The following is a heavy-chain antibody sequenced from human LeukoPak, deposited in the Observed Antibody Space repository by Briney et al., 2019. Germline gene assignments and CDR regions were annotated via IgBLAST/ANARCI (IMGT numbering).Heavy chain of an antibody. V-gene: IGHV3-11*04. Sequence: PGGSLRLSCAASGFTFSDYYMSWIRQAPGKGLEWVSYISSSGSTIYYADSVKGRFTISRDNAKNSLYLQMNSLRAEDTAVYYCARASDYYDSSGYAYYFDYWGQGTLVTVSS. D-gene: IGHD3-22*01. CDR3: ARASDYYDSSGYAYYFDY. CDR1: GFTFSDYY. CDR2: ISSSGSTI. J-gene: IGHJ4*02.